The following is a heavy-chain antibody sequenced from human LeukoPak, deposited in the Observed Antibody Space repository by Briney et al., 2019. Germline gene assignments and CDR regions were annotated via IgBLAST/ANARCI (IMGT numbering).Heavy chain of an antibody. CDR2: ISNSGST. CDR1: GYSISSGYY. CDR3: ARGPYSYDSSGAFDI. J-gene: IGHJ3*02. Sequence: SETLSLTCTVSGYSISSGYYWSWIRQPAGKGLEWIGRISNSGSTNYNPSLKSRVTISVDTSKNQFSLKLSSVTAADTAVYFCARGPYSYDSSGAFDIWGQGTMVTVSS. D-gene: IGHD3-22*01. V-gene: IGHV4-38-2*02.